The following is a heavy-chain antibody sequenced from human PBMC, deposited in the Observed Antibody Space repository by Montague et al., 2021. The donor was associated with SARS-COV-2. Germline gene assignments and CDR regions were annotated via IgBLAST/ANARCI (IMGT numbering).Heavy chain of an antibody. CDR3: ARKDYYYGMDV. V-gene: IGHV3-30*04. CDR2: ISYDGSNK. Sequence: SLRLSCAASGFTFSSYAMHWVRQAPGKGLEWVAVISYDGSNKYYADSVKGRFTISRDNSKNTLYLQMNSLRAEGTAVYYCARKDYYYGMDVWGQGTTVTVSS. CDR1: GFTFSSYA. J-gene: IGHJ6*02.